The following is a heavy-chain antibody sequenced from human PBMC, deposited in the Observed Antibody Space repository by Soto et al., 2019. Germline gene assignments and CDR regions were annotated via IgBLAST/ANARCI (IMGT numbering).Heavy chain of an antibody. Sequence: ASVKVSCKASGYTFTGYYMHWVRQAPGQGLEWMGWINPNSGGTNYAQKFQGWVTMTRDTSISPAYMELSRLRSDDTAVYYCARDRYGDYVAFDIWGQGTMVTVSS. CDR3: ARDRYGDYVAFDI. CDR1: GYTFTGYY. CDR2: INPNSGGT. V-gene: IGHV1-2*04. J-gene: IGHJ3*02. D-gene: IGHD4-17*01.